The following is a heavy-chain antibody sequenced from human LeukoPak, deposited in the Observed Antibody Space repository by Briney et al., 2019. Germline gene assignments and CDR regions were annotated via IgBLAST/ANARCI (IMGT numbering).Heavy chain of an antibody. CDR2: IIPILGIA. D-gene: IGHD2-15*01. V-gene: IGHV1-69*04. Sequence: GSSVKVSCKASGGTFSSYAISWLRQAPGQGLEWMGRIIPILGIANYAQKFQGRVTITADKSTSTAYMELSSLRSEDTAVYYCARDLRQSGYCSGGSCYGDYWGQGTLVTVSS. CDR3: ARDLRQSGYCSGGSCYGDY. J-gene: IGHJ4*02. CDR1: GGTFSSYA.